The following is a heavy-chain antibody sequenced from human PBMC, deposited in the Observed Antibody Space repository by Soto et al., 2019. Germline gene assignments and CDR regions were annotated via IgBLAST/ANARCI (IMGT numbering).Heavy chain of an antibody. CDR1: GFTFSRFD. Sequence: EVQLVESGGGLVQPGGSLRLSCAASGFTFSRFDMHWVRQGTGKRLEWVSTIGSAGETYYPGSVKGRFTISRENVKNSLYLQMNSLSVEDTAVYYCARGGGTSFDYWGQGTLVTVSS. CDR3: ARGGGTSFDY. V-gene: IGHV3-13*01. J-gene: IGHJ4*02. D-gene: IGHD3-16*01. CDR2: IGSAGET.